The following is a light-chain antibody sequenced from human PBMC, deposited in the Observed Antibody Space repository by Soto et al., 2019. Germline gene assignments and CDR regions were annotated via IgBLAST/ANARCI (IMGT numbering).Light chain of an antibody. CDR1: SSDVGGYDY. CDR3: SSYVGSNNWV. V-gene: IGLV2-8*01. Sequence: QSVLTQPPSASGSPGQSVTISCTGTSSDVGGYDYVSWYQQHPGKAPKLMIYEVSKRPSGVPDRFSGSKSGNTASLTVSGLQAEDEADYYCSSYVGSNNWVFGGGTKVTVL. CDR2: EVS. J-gene: IGLJ3*02.